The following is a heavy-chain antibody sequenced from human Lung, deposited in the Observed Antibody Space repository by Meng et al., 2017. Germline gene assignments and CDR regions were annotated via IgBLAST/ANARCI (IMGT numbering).Heavy chain of an antibody. CDR2: IYNSGST. V-gene: IGHV4-30-4*01. CDR3: ARGQKGYFDL. J-gene: IGHJ2*01. CDR1: GGSISSSNYY. Sequence: VPLLESGPGLAKPSQTLSPTCTVSGGSISSSNYYWSWIRQPPGKGLEWSGHIYNSGSTYYNPSLKSRITISVDTSKNQFSLKLSSVTAADTAVYYCARGQKGYFDLWGRGTLVTVSS.